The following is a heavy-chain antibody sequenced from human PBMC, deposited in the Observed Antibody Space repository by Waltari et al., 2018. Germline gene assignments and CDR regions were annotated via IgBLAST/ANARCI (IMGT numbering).Heavy chain of an antibody. Sequence: EVQLVESGGGLVQPGGSLRLLCAASGFPFSNYEMNWVRQAPGKGLEWGSYISIGAYTVLYADSVKGRFTISRDNAKNSVYLEMNSLRADDTAIYYCARGEGGANEYWGQGTLVTVSS. CDR2: ISIGAYTV. J-gene: IGHJ4*01. CDR1: GFPFSNYE. CDR3: ARGEGGANEY. V-gene: IGHV3-48*03. D-gene: IGHD1-26*01.